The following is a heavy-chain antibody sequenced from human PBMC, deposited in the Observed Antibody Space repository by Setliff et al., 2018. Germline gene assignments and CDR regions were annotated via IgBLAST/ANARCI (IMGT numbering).Heavy chain of an antibody. V-gene: IGHV4-39*01. Sequence: SETLSLTCKVSGDSMNSGVYYWAWIRQPPGKGLEWIGRIYSGGTTYYNSSLKSRVTISVDTSKSQFSLRLNSVTAADTAVYYCARGRNIAARLLDSWGQGTLVTVSS. CDR3: ARGRNIAARLLDS. J-gene: IGHJ4*02. CDR2: IYSGGTT. CDR1: GDSMNSGVYY. D-gene: IGHD6-6*01.